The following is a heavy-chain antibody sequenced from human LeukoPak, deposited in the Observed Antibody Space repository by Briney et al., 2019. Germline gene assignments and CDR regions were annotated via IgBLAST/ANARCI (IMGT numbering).Heavy chain of an antibody. V-gene: IGHV4-30-4*01. J-gene: IGHJ6*02. CDR1: GGSISSGDYY. CDR2: IYYSGST. CDR3: ARDGRGYSYGYGPAGYYYYYGMDV. D-gene: IGHD5-18*01. Sequence: SQALSLTCTVSGGSISSGDYYWSWIRQPPGKGLEWIGYIYYSGSTYYNPSLKSRVTISVDTSKNQFSLKLSSVTAADTAVYYCARDGRGYSYGYGPAGYYYYYGMDVWGQGTTVTVSS.